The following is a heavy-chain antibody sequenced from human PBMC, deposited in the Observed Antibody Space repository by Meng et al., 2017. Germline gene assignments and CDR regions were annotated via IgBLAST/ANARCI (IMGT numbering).Heavy chain of an antibody. CDR3: ASLRFERNWFDP. D-gene: IGHD4-17*01. CDR1: GDSISSSIYY. Sequence: SETLSLTCTVSGDSISSSIYYWGWIRQPPGKGLEWIGTLYYTGSTNYNPSLKSRLTLSVDTSKNQFSLTLSSVTAADTAVYYCASLRFERNWFDPWGQGTLVTVSS. J-gene: IGHJ5*02. CDR2: LYYTGST. V-gene: IGHV4-39*07.